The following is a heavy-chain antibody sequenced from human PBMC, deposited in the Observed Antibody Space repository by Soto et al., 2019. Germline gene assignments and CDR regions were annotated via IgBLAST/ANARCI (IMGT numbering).Heavy chain of an antibody. D-gene: IGHD6-19*01. CDR3: GKERRGSGWFVCCY. Sequence: GGSLRLSCAASGFTFSSYAMSWVRQAPGKGLEWVSAISGNGAETSYAASGRGRFTISRDNSRDTLYLQMNSLRADDTAVYHCGKERRGSGWFVCCYWGQGILLTVFS. J-gene: IGHJ4*02. V-gene: IGHV3-23*01. CDR2: ISGNGAET. CDR1: GFTFSSYA.